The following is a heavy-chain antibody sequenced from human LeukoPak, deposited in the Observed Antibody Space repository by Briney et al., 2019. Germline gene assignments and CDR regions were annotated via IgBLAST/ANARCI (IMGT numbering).Heavy chain of an antibody. CDR2: IYYSGST. CDR1: GGSIRSGDYY. J-gene: IGHJ4*02. Sequence: PSETLSLTXTVSGGSIRSGDYYWSWIRQPPGKGLEWIGYIYYSGSTYYNPSLKSRVTISVDTSKNQFSLKLSSVTAADTAVYYCARGYCSGGSCSFDYWGQGTLVTVSS. D-gene: IGHD2-15*01. CDR3: ARGYCSGGSCSFDY. V-gene: IGHV4-30-4*08.